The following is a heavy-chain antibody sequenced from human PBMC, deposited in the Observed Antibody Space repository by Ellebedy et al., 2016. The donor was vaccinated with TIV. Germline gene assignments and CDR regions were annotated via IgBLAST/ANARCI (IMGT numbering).Heavy chain of an antibody. CDR1: GYTFTGYY. V-gene: IGHV1-2*04. CDR2: INPNSGGT. CDR3: ARGPYGVAAQTTFDY. J-gene: IGHJ4*02. D-gene: IGHD3-3*01. Sequence: AASVKVSCKASGYTFTGYYMHWVRQAPGQGLEWMGWINPNSGGTNYAQKFQGWVTMTRDTSISTAYMELSRLRSDDTAVYYCARGPYGVAAQTTFDYWGQGTLVTVSS.